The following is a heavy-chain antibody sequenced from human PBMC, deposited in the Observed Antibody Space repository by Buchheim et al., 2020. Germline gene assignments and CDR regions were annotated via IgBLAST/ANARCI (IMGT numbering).Heavy chain of an antibody. CDR2: IYSSDRT. Sequence: EVQLMESGGGLVQPGGSLRLSCAASGFTVSGNFLHWVRQAPGKGLEWVSIIYSSDRTYYADSVKGRFTISRDTSKNTLYLQMNSLRVEDTAVYYCARAGFNNYYIPQYWGQGTL. CDR1: GFTVSGNF. CDR3: ARAGFNNYYIPQY. V-gene: IGHV3-66*01. J-gene: IGHJ4*02. D-gene: IGHD4-11*01.